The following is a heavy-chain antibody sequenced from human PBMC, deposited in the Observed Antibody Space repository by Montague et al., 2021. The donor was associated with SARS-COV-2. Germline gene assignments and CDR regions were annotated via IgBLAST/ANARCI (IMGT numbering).Heavy chain of an antibody. CDR1: GGSFTGYY. J-gene: IGHJ4*02. CDR2: INHNGNT. V-gene: IGHV4-34*01. Sequence: SETLSLTCTVSGGSFTGYYWGWIRQSPGRGLEWIGEINHNGNTEYNPSLKSRVTISVDKSRIHFSLRLTSVTAADTAVYYCARRLYNYGSGTYWDWGQGTLVTVSS. D-gene: IGHD3-10*01. CDR3: ARRLYNYGSGTYWD.